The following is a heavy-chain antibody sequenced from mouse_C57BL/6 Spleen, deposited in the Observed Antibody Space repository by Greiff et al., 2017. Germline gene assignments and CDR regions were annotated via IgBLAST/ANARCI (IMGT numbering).Heavy chain of an antibody. D-gene: IGHD1-1*01. CDR3: TESSSPFFDY. Sequence: EVKLMESGGGLVQPGGSMKLSCVASGFTFSNYWMNWVRQSPEKGLEWVAQIRLKSDNYATHYAESVKGRFTISRDDSKSSVYLQMNNLRAEDTGIYYCTESSSPFFDYWGQGTTLTVSS. CDR1: GFTFSNYW. CDR2: IRLKSDNYAT. J-gene: IGHJ2*01. V-gene: IGHV6-3*01.